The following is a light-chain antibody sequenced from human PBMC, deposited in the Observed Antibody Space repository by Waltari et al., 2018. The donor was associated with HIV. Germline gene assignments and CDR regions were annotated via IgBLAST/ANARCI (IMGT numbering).Light chain of an antibody. CDR3: QAWDGRSEV. CDR2: QDD. V-gene: IGLV3-1*01. J-gene: IGLJ1*01. Sequence: SYDLTQPPSVSVSPGQTASITCSGDKLGDKYACWYQQKPGQSPVLVIYQDDKRPSGIPERFSGSNSGNTATLTISGTQAMDEADYYCQAWDGRSEVFGTGTKVTVL. CDR1: KLGDKY.